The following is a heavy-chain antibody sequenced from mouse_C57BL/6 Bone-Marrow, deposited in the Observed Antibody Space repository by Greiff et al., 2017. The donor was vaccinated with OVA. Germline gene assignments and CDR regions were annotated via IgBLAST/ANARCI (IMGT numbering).Heavy chain of an antibody. J-gene: IGHJ4*01. V-gene: IGHV8-12*01. CDR2: IYWDDDK. CDR1: GFSLSTSGMG. CDR3: ARRARTAQARGYAMDY. D-gene: IGHD3-2*02. Sequence: QVTLKVSGPGILQSSQTLSLTCSFSGFSLSTSGMGVSWIRQPSGKVLEWLAHIYWDDDKRYNPSLKSRPTISKDTSRNQVFLKITSVDTADTATYYSARRARTAQARGYAMDYWGQGTSVTVSS.